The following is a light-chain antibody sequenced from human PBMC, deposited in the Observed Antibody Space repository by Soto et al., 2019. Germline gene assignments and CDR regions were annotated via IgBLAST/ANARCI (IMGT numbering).Light chain of an antibody. V-gene: IGKV3-20*01. J-gene: IGKJ1*01. CDR1: HSFSSNF. CDR3: QQYGRSPRT. CDR2: GAS. Sequence: ETVMTQSPATLSLSPGERATLSCRASHSFSSNFLAWYQQKPGQAPRLLIYGASTRATGIPDRFSGSGSGTDFILTISRLEPDDFAVYYCQQYGRSPRTFGQGTKV.